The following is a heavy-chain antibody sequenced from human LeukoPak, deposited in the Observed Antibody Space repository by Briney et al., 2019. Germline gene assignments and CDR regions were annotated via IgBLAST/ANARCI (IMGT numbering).Heavy chain of an antibody. CDR3: ARDRPVSGANWFDP. V-gene: IGHV4-59*12. Sequence: SETLSLTCTVSGGSFSSYYWTWIRQPPGKGLEWIGYIYHTGSTNYNPSLKSRVTISVDTSKNQFSLKLSSVPAADTAVYYCARDRPVSGANWFDPWGQGALVTVSS. D-gene: IGHD2-8*02. J-gene: IGHJ5*02. CDR1: GGSFSSYY. CDR2: IYHTGST.